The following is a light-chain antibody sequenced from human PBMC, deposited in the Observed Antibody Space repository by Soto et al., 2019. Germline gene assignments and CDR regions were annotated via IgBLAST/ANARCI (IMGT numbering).Light chain of an antibody. Sequence: DVQMTHSRSALSGSGGERSTSSCRASQSIVTYLNWYQHKPGKAPRLLIYEASILQSGVPPRFSGSGSGTDFTLTISSLQPEDCATYYCKQSDTTPRTFGQGTKVDIK. CDR1: QSIVTY. CDR2: EAS. V-gene: IGKV1-39*01. J-gene: IGKJ1*01. CDR3: KQSDTTPRT.